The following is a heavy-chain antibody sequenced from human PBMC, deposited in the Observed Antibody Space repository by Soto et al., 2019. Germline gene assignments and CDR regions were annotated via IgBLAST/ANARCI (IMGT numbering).Heavy chain of an antibody. J-gene: IGHJ4*02. CDR1: GFTFSSYG. Sequence: QVQLVESGGGVVQPGRSLRLSCAASGFTFSSYGMHWVRQAPGKGLEWVAVIWYDGSNEYYADSVKGRFTISRDNSKKMLYLQMNSLRAADTAVYYCARAQYSSRWYPFDYWGQGTLVTVSS. D-gene: IGHD6-13*01. V-gene: IGHV3-33*01. CDR2: IWYDGSNE. CDR3: ARAQYSSRWYPFDY.